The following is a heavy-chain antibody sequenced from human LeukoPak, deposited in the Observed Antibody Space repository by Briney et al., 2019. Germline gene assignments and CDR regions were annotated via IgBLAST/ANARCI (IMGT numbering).Heavy chain of an antibody. J-gene: IGHJ4*02. CDR1: GYTFTSYG. V-gene: IGHV1-18*01. Sequence: ASVTVSCKASGYTFTSYGISWVRQAPGQGLEWMGWISAYNGNTNYAQKLQGRVTMTTDTSTSTAYMELRSLRSDDTAVYYCARDGPSPLTYYDYVWGSYRRQGTCDYWGQGTLVTVSS. CDR2: ISAYNGNT. CDR3: ARDGPSPLTYYDYVWGSYRRQGTCDY. D-gene: IGHD3-16*02.